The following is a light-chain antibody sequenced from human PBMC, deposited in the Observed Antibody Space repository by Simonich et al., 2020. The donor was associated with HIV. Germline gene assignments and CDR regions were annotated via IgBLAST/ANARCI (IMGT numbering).Light chain of an antibody. CDR3: QQYNSYSWT. CDR1: QSISGY. J-gene: IGKJ1*01. Sequence: DIQMTQSPSSLSASVGDRVTITCRASQSISGYLNWYQQKPGKAPKLLIYGASNLERGVPSRFSGSGSGTHFTFTVSSLQPEDFATYYCQQYNSYSWTFGQGTKVEIK. V-gene: IGKV1-39*01. CDR2: GAS.